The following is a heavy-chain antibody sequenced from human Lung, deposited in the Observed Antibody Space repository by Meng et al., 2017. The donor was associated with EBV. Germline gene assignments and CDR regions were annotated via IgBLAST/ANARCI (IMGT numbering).Heavy chain of an antibody. V-gene: IGHV6-1*01. CDR3: ARGATSVFDL. CDR1: SGSISSDTSS. J-gene: IGHJ2*01. Sequence: QLQLQESGSGLVKPSPTLSLTCAVSSGSISSDTSSWNWIRQRPGKGLEWLGRTYYRSKWYTDYAVSVKSRIAINPDTSKNQFSLQLNSVTPEDTAVYYCARGATSVFDLWGRGTLVTVSS. CDR2: TYYRSKWYT.